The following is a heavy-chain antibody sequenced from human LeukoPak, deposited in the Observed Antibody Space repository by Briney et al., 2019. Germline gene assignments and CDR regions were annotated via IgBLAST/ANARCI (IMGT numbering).Heavy chain of an antibody. CDR2: MNPNSGNT. CDR3: ARGHNSYYYDSSGYLDY. CDR1: GYTFTSCD. V-gene: IGHV1-8*01. Sequence: ASVKVSCKASGYTFTSCDINWVRQATGQGLEWMGWMNPNSGNTGYAQKFQGRVTMTRNTSISTAYMELSSLRSEDTAVYYCARGHNSYYYDSSGYLDYWGQGTLVTVSS. J-gene: IGHJ4*02. D-gene: IGHD3-22*01.